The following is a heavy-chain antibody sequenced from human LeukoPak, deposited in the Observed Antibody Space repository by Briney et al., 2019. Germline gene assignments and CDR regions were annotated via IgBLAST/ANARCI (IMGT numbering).Heavy chain of an antibody. Sequence: SCKASGFIFTKYGISWVRQAPGKGLEWVANINQDGSEIYYVDSVKGRFTISRDNAKNSLHLQMNSLRADDTAVYCCARDWVRSSCTDWGQGILVTVSS. CDR1: GFIFTKYG. V-gene: IGHV3-7*01. D-gene: IGHD6-13*01. J-gene: IGHJ4*02. CDR3: ARDWVRSSCTD. CDR2: INQDGSEI.